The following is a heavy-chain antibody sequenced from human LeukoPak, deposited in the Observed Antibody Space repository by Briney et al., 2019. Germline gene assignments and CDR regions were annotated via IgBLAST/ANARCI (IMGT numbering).Heavy chain of an antibody. D-gene: IGHD3-16*01. CDR3: ARRGSYYYGMDV. Sequence: VASVKVSCKASGGTFSSYAISWVRQAPGQGLEWMGRIIPILGIANYAQKFQGRVTITADKPTSTAYMELSSLRSGDTAVYYCARRGSYYYGMDVWGQGTTVTVSS. V-gene: IGHV1-69*04. J-gene: IGHJ6*02. CDR1: GGTFSSYA. CDR2: IIPILGIA.